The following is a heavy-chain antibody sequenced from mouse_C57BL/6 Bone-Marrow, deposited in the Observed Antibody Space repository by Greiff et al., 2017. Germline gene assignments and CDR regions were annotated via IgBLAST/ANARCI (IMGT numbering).Heavy chain of an antibody. D-gene: IGHD1-1*01. CDR2: IYPGGGYT. V-gene: IGHV1-63*01. CDR3: ARSFYYYGRPYWYCDV. J-gene: IGHJ1*03. CDR1: GYTFTNYW. Sequence: QVQLQQSGAELVRPGTSVKMSCKASGYTFTNYWIGWAKQRPGHGLEWIGDIYPGGGYTNYNEKFKGKATLTADKSSSTAYMQFSSLTSEDSAIYYCARSFYYYGRPYWYCDVWGTGTTVTVSS.